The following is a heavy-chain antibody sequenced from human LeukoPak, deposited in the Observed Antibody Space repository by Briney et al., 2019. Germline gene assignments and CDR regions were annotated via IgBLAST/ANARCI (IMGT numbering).Heavy chain of an antibody. CDR1: GYTSTSYG. CDR3: ARDPWYYYDSSGYYYYYGMDV. Sequence: APVKVSCKASGYTSTSYGISWVRQAPGQGLEWMGWISAYNGNTNYAQKLQGRVTMTTDTSTSTAYMELRSLRSDDTAVYYCARDPWYYYDSSGYYYYYGMDVWGQGTTVTVSS. CDR2: ISAYNGNT. V-gene: IGHV1-18*01. J-gene: IGHJ6*02. D-gene: IGHD3-22*01.